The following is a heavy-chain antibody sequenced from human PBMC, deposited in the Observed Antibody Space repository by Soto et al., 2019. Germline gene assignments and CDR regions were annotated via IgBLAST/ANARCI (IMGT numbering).Heavy chain of an antibody. CDR3: ARDRELLKNFDY. CDR2: VYSDGST. CDR1: GGSVSSGSYY. V-gene: IGHV4-61*01. Sequence: SETLSLTCTVSGGSVSSGSYYWSWMRQPPGKGPEWIGYVYSDGSTNYNPSLKSRVTISVDTSRNQFSLRLISVTAADTAVYYCARDRELLKNFDYWGQGTLVTVSS. D-gene: IGHD1-26*01. J-gene: IGHJ4*02.